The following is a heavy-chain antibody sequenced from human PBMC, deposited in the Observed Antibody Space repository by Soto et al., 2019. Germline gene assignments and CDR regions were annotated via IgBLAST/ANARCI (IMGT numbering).Heavy chain of an antibody. V-gene: IGHV1-69*13. J-gene: IGHJ6*02. CDR3: AATPVLSRPTVTDYYYYGMDV. CDR1: GGTFSSYA. Sequence: SVKVSCKASGGTFSSYAISWVRQAPGQGLEWMGGIIPIFGTANYAQKFQGRVTITADESTSTAYMELSSLRSEDTAVYYCAATPVLSRPTVTDYYYYGMDVWGQGTTVTVSS. CDR2: IIPIFGTA. D-gene: IGHD4-4*01.